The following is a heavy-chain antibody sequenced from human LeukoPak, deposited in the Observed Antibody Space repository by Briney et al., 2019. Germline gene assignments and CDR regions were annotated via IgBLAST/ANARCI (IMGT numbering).Heavy chain of an antibody. V-gene: IGHV3-53*01. Sequence: GGSLRLSCAASGFTVSSNYMSWVRQAPGKGLEWVSLIYSGGSTYYADSVRGRFTISRDNSKNALYLQMNSLRAEDTAVYYCARDHGDYRAGYWGQGTLVTVSS. CDR2: IYSGGST. D-gene: IGHD4-17*01. CDR1: GFTVSSNY. CDR3: ARDHGDYRAGY. J-gene: IGHJ4*02.